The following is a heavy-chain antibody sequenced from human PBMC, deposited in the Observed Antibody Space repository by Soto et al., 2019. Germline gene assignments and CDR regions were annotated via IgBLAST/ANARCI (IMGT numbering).Heavy chain of an antibody. CDR2: IYYSGRT. Sequence: ALSVTCAVSVGSIGNYAYYWTCIRQPPGKGLEWVGYIYYSGRTNYNPSLNSRLTISLDTSKNQFSLRLTSVSAADTAMYYCARDRSNSPDYFDFWGQGTLVTVSS. CDR1: VGSIGNYAYY. J-gene: IGHJ4*02. V-gene: IGHV4-30-4*01. CDR3: ARDRSNSPDYFDF. D-gene: IGHD6-6*01.